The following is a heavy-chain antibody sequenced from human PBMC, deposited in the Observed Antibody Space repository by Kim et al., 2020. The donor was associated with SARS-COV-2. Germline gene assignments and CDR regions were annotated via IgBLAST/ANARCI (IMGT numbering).Heavy chain of an antibody. J-gene: IGHJ6*02. CDR3: ARAGAAYTRGGMDV. CDR1: GGSVSSGTYY. Sequence: SETLSLTCSVFGGSVSSGTYYWGWIRQAPGKGLEWIGSVFYTGATYYTPSLKSRVTIFADTSRNQFSLKLNSVIATDTGVYFCARAGAAYTRGGMDVWG. CDR2: VFYTGAT. D-gene: IGHD2-2*02. V-gene: IGHV4-39*01.